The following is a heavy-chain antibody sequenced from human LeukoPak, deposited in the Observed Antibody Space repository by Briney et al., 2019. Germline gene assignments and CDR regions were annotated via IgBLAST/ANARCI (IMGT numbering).Heavy chain of an antibody. V-gene: IGHV4-59*08. J-gene: IGHJ6*02. D-gene: IGHD3-10*01. CDR1: GGSISSYY. Sequence: SETLSLTCPVSGGSISSYYWSWVRQPPGKGLEWQGYIYYNGSTNYNPSLKSRVTISVDTSKNQFSLELSSVTAADTAVDNCARLLSESYYYYGMDVWGQGTTVTVS. CDR3: ARLLSESYYYYGMDV. CDR2: IYYNGST.